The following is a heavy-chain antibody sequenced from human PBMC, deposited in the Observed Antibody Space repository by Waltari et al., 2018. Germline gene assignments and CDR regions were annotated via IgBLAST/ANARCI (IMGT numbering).Heavy chain of an antibody. CDR2: IGTAGDT. V-gene: IGHV3-13*01. CDR1: GFSFSSYD. CDR3: ARGIAATVSFFDY. J-gene: IGHJ4*02. Sequence: EVQLVESGGGLVQPGGSLRLSCAVSGFSFSSYDMHWVRQATGKGLEGVSGIGTAGDTYYQDSVKGRFTISRENGKNSLYLQMNSLRAGDTAVYYCARGIAATVSFFDYWGQGTLVTVSS. D-gene: IGHD6-25*01.